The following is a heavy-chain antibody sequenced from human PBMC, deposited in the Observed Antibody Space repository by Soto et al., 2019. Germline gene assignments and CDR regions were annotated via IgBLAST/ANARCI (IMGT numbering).Heavy chain of an antibody. CDR1: GYTFTTYA. CDR2: INAGNGNR. V-gene: IGHV1-3*01. Sequence: GASVKVSCKASGYTFTTYAIHWVRQAPGQRLEWMGWINAGNGNRKYSQKFQGGVTLSRDTSASTAYMELSSLTSEDTAVYYCARADCTSSSCYFSGGLDVWGQGTTVTVSS. CDR3: ARADCTSSSCYFSGGLDV. D-gene: IGHD2-2*01. J-gene: IGHJ6*02.